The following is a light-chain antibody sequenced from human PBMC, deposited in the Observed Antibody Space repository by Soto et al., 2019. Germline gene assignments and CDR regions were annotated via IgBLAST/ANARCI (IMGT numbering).Light chain of an antibody. CDR2: DAS. J-gene: IGKJ1*01. V-gene: IGKV3-11*01. CDR1: QSVRSS. CDR3: QQRSNWPGT. Sequence: EIVLTQSPATLSLSPGERATLSCRASQSVRSSLVWYQQQPGQAPRLLIYDASNRATGIPARFSGSGSGTDFTLTISSLEPKDFSVYYCQQRSNWPGTFGQGNKVEIK.